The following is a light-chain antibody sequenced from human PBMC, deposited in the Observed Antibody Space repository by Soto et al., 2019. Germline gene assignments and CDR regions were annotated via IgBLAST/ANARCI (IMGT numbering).Light chain of an antibody. CDR1: QSVSSSY. V-gene: IGKV3-20*01. CDR3: QQYGSSPPIT. CDR2: GAS. J-gene: IGKJ5*01. Sequence: EIVLTQSPGTLSLSPGERATLSCRASQSVSSSYLAWYQQRPGQAPRLLIYGASSRAPGIPDRFSGSGSGTDFTLTISRLEPEDFAVYYCQQYGSSPPITCGQGKRRAIK.